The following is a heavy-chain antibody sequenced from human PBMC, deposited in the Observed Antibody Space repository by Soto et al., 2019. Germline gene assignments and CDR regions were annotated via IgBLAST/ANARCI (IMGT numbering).Heavy chain of an antibody. V-gene: IGHV4-34*01. Sequence: LSLTFAVSGXSFSGYYWGWVRQPPGKGLEWVGEINYSGSTNYNPSLKRRVTISVDTSKNQVSLKVTSVTAADTAMYYCARRNYFYALDVWGQGTTVTVSS. CDR2: INYSGST. CDR3: ARRNYFYALDV. CDR1: GXSFSGYY. J-gene: IGHJ6*02.